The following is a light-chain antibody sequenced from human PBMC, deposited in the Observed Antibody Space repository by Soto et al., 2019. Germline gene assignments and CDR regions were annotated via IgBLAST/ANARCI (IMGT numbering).Light chain of an antibody. J-gene: IGLJ1*01. CDR2: DVT. CDR3: CSYAGTTTFYV. Sequence: QSVLTQPASVSGSPGQTITISCTGTNSDVGRYNLVSSYQHHPGKAPKLIIYDVTQWPSGASNRFSGSKSGNTASLTIFGLQADDEADYYCCSYAGTTTFYVFGSGPKVTVL. CDR1: NSDVGRYNL. V-gene: IGLV2-23*02.